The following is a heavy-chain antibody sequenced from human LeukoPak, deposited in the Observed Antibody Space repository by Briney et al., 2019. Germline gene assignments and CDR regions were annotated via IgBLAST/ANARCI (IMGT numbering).Heavy chain of an antibody. CDR3: ARLRALAGYSSGYDAFDI. Sequence: KPSETLSLTCTVSGDSISSSSYYCGWIRQPPGKGLEWIGSIYYSGSTYYNPSLKSRVTISVDTSKNQFSLKLSSVTAADTAVYYCARLRALAGYSSGYDAFDIWGQGTMVTVSS. D-gene: IGHD6-19*01. J-gene: IGHJ3*02. CDR1: GDSISSSSYY. V-gene: IGHV4-39*01. CDR2: IYYSGST.